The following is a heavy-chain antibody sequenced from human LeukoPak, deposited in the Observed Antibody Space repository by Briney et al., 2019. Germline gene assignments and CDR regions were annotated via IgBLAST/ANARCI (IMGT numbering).Heavy chain of an antibody. V-gene: IGHV4-38-2*02. CDR1: GGSISSDYS. CDR2: IYYGGTT. D-gene: IGHD6-19*01. J-gene: IGHJ4*02. CDR3: SSTRLRYSSGWH. Sequence: SETLSLTCTVSGGSISSDYSWGWIRQPPGKGLEWIGNIYYGGTTYYNPSLKSRVTISVDTSKNQFSPKLSSVTALDTSIYYCSSTRLRYSSGWHWGQGTLVTVSS.